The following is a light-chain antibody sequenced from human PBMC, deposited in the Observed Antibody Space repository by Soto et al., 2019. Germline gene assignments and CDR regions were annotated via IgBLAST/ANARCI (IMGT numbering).Light chain of an antibody. CDR3: CSYADSSTSYVV. J-gene: IGLJ2*01. CDR1: SSDVGSYNL. Sequence: QSALPQPASVSGSRGQSITISCTGTSSDVGSYNLVSWYQQHPGKAPKLIIYEGSKRPSGVSNRFSASKSGNTASLTISGLQAGDEADYYCCSYADSSTSYVVFGGGTQLTVL. V-gene: IGLV2-23*01. CDR2: EGS.